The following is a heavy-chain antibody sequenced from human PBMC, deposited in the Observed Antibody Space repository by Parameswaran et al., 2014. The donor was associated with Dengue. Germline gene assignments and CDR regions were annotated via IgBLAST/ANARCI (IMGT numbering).Heavy chain of an antibody. V-gene: IGHV1-2*02. Sequence: WVRQAPGQGLEWMGWINPNSGGTNYAQKFQGRVTMTRDTSISTAYMELSRLRSDDTAVYYCARGGAARPPKNWFDPWGQGTTVTVSS. CDR2: INPNSGGT. D-gene: IGHD6-6*01. CDR3: ARGGAARPPKNWFDP. J-gene: IGHJ5*02.